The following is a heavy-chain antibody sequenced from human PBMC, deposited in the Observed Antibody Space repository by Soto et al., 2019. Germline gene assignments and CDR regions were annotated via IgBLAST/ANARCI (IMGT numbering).Heavy chain of an antibody. CDR1: GFTFSSYA. J-gene: IGHJ1*01. V-gene: IGHV3-23*01. CDR2: ISGSGGST. Sequence: GGSLRLSCAASGFTFSSYAMSWVRQAPGKGLEWVSAISGSGGSTYYADSVKGRFTISRDNSKNTLYLQMNSLRAEDTAVYYCAKDPEATTVVTPWYFQHWGQGTLVTVSS. CDR3: AKDPEATTVVTPWYFQH. D-gene: IGHD4-17*01.